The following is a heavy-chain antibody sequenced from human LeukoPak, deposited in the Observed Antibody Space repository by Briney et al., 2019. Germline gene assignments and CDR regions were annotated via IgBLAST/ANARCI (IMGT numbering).Heavy chain of an antibody. CDR3: ARDRQYSSSWYHDYFDY. V-gene: IGHV3-30*04. Sequence: GGSLRLSCAASGFTFSSYSMHWVRQAPGKGLEWVAVISYDGSNKYYADSVKGRFTISRDNSENTLYLQMNSLRPEDTALYYCARDRQYSSSWYHDYFDYWGQGTLVTVSS. CDR2: ISYDGSNK. CDR1: GFTFSSYS. J-gene: IGHJ4*02. D-gene: IGHD6-13*01.